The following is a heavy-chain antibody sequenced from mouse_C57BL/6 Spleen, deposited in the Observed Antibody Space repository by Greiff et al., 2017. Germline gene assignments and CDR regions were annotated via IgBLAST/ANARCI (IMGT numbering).Heavy chain of an antibody. V-gene: IGHV5-6*01. CDR2: ISSGGSYT. CDR1: GFTFSSYG. D-gene: IGHD1-1*01. J-gene: IGHJ1*03. Sequence: EVMLVESGGDLVKPGGSLKLSCAASGFTFSSYGMSWVRQTPDKRLEWVATISSGGSYTYYPDSVKGRFTISRDNAKNTLYLQMSSLKSEDTAMYYCARHGYYGSKYLYFEVWGTGTTVTVA. CDR3: ARHGYYGSKYLYFEV.